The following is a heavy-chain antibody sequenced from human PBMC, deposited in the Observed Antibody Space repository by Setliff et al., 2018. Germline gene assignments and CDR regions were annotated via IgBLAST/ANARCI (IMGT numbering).Heavy chain of an antibody. CDR1: GYSFTTNW. CDR2: LKPGDSGI. J-gene: IGHJ4*02. D-gene: IGHD3-22*01. V-gene: IGHV5-51*01. Sequence: GESLKISCKASGYSFTTNWIGWVRQMPGKGLEWMGILKPGDSGIRYSPSFQGQVTLSADTSIATAYLHWTSLKASDTAMYYCVRHPYYDSSGYYSYFDYWGQGALVTVSS. CDR3: VRHPYYDSSGYYSYFDY.